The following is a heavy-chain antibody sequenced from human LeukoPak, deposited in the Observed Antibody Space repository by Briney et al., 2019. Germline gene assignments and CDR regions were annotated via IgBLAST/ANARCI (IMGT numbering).Heavy chain of an antibody. D-gene: IGHD3-3*01. V-gene: IGHV3-30*02. CDR1: GFTFSSYG. J-gene: IGHJ3*02. Sequence: PGGSLRLSCAASGFTFSSYGMHWVRQAPGKGLEWVSFIRYDGTIKYYADSVKGRFTISRDNSKNTMYLQMNSLRAEDTAVYYCARIGLNYDFWSGYSNDAFDIWGQGTMVTVSS. CDR2: IRYDGTIK. CDR3: ARIGLNYDFWSGYSNDAFDI.